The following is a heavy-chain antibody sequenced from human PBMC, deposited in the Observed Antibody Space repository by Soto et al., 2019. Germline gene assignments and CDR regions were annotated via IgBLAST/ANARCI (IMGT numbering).Heavy chain of an antibody. CDR3: AKDISLGELSAPDH. Sequence: GGSLRLSCVASGFTFDDFAMHWVRQAPGKGLEWVSGMSWNRGSIVYADSVKGRFTISRDNAKNSLYLQMNSLRPEDTALYYCAKDISLGELSAPDHWGQGTLVTVSS. J-gene: IGHJ4*02. V-gene: IGHV3-9*01. CDR1: GFTFDDFA. D-gene: IGHD3-16*02. CDR2: MSWNRGSI.